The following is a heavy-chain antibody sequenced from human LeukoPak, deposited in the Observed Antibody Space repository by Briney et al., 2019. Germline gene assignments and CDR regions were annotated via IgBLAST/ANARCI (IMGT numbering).Heavy chain of an antibody. D-gene: IGHD3-10*01. CDR1: GFTFTSSA. CDR3: AAVPITIDYGSEDEYSYMDV. Sequence: SVKVSCKASGFTFTSSAMQWVRQARGQRLEWIGWIVVGSGNTNYAQKFQERVTITRDMSTSTAYMELSSLRSEDTAVYYCAAVPITIDYGSEDEYSYMDVWGKGTTVTVSS. V-gene: IGHV1-58*02. CDR2: IVVGSGNT. J-gene: IGHJ6*03.